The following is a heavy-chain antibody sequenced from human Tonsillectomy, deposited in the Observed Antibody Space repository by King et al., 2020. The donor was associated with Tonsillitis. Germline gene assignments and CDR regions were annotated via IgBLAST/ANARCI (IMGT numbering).Heavy chain of an antibody. CDR2: IYYDGSNK. V-gene: IGHV3-30*02. J-gene: IGHJ4*02. D-gene: IGHD1-26*01. Sequence: HVQLVESGGGVVQPGGSLRLSCAASGFTFSHFGMHWVRQAPGKGLEPVAFIYYDGSNKYYTDSVKGRFTISRDNSKNTLYLQMSSLRAEDTALYFCGKGSAGKGATMGYWGQGTLVTVSS. CDR3: GKGSAGKGATMGY. CDR1: GFTFSHFG.